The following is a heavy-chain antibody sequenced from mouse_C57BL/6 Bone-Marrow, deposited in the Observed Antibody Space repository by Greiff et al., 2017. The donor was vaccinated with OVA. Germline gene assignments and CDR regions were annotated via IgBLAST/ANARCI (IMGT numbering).Heavy chain of an antibody. CDR1: GYTFTSYW. J-gene: IGHJ1*03. D-gene: IGHD1-1*01. V-gene: IGHV1-72*01. CDR3: ARGYYYGSSHWYFDV. CDR2: IDPNSGGT. Sequence: QVHVKQPGAELVKPGASVKLSCKASGYTFTSYWMHWVKQRPGRGLEWIGRIDPNSGGTKYNEKFKSKATLTVDKPSSTAYMQLSSLTSEDSAVYYCARGYYYGSSHWYFDVWGTGTTVTVSS.